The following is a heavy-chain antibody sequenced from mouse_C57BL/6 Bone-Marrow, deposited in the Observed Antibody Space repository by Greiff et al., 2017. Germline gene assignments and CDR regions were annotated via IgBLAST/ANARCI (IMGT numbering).Heavy chain of an antibody. CDR1: GFNIKNTY. CDR2: IVPANGNT. Sequence: EVQLQQSVAELVRPGASVKLSCTASGFNIKNTYMHWVKQRPEQGLEWIGRIVPANGNTKYAPKFQGKATITADTSSNTAYLQLSSLTSVDTAIYYGASPNYCGSSQFAYWGQGTLVTVSA. D-gene: IGHD1-1*01. J-gene: IGHJ3*01. CDR3: ASPNYCGSSQFAY. V-gene: IGHV14-3*01.